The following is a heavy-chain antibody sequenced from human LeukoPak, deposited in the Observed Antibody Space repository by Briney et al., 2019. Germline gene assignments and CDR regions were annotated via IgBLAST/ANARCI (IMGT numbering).Heavy chain of an antibody. J-gene: IGHJ4*02. Sequence: GSLILSCAASGFTFSSYGMHWVRQAPGKGLEWVAVISYDGSNKYYADSVKGRFTISRDNSKNTLYLQMNSLRAEDTAVYYCAKEVIVVVPAAIYYFDYWGQGTLVTVSS. V-gene: IGHV3-30*18. CDR1: GFTFSSYG. CDR2: ISYDGSNK. CDR3: AKEVIVVVPAAIYYFDY. D-gene: IGHD2-2*01.